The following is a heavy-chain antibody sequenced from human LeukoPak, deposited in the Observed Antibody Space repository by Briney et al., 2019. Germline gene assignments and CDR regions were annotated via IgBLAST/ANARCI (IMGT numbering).Heavy chain of an antibody. CDR3: ASVYYDSSGYSHDAFDI. J-gene: IGHJ3*02. V-gene: IGHV3-21*01. CDR1: GFTFSSYS. CDR2: IISSSSYI. Sequence: GGYLRLSCAAAGFTFSSYSMNWVRQAPGKGLEWVSSIISSSSYIYYADSVKGRFTISRDNAKNSLYLKMNSLRGEDTAVYYCASVYYDSSGYSHDAFDIWGQGTMVTVSS. D-gene: IGHD3-22*01.